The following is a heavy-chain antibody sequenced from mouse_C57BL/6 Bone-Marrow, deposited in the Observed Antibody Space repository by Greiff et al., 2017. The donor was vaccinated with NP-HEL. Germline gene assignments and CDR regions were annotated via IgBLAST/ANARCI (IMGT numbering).Heavy chain of an antibody. J-gene: IGHJ4*01. Sequence: DVQLVESGEGLVKPGGSLKLSCAASGFTFSSYAMSWVRQTPEKRLEWVAYISSGGDYIYYADTVKGRFTISRDNARNTLYLQMSSLKSEDTAMYYCTREGYYYYYAMDYWGQGTSVTVSS. V-gene: IGHV5-9-1*02. D-gene: IGHD2-3*01. CDR1: GFTFSSYA. CDR2: ISSGGDYI. CDR3: TREGYYYYYAMDY.